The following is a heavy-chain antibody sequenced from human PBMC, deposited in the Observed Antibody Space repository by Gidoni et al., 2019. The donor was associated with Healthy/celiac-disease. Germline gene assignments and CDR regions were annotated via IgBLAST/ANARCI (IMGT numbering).Heavy chain of an antibody. D-gene: IGHD3-22*01. CDR3: ARIGDSSGPRDFDY. V-gene: IGHV3-30*01. CDR1: GFTFSSYA. Sequence: QVQLVESGGGVVQPGRSLRLSCAASGFTFSSYAMHWVRQAPGKGLEWVAVTSYDGSNKYYADSVKGRFTISRDNSKNTLYLQMNSLRAEDTAVYYCARIGDSSGPRDFDYWGQGTLVTVSS. J-gene: IGHJ4*02. CDR2: TSYDGSNK.